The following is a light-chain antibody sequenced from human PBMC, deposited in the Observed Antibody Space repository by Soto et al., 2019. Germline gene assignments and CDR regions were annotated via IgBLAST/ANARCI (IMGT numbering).Light chain of an antibody. Sequence: QSALTQPPSASESPGQSVTISCTGASSDVGGYDYVSWYQQRPGKAPKLLIHEVTKRPSGVPDRFSGSKSGNTASLTVSGLQAEDEADYYCSSYAGRTLYVFGTGTKVTVL. V-gene: IGLV2-8*01. CDR1: SSDVGGYDY. CDR3: SSYAGRTLYV. J-gene: IGLJ1*01. CDR2: EVT.